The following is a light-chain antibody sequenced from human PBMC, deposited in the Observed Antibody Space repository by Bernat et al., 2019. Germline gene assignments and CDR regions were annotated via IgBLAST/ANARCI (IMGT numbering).Light chain of an antibody. V-gene: IGKV3-20*01. J-gene: IGKJ2*01. CDR3: QQYGSSRPMYT. CDR2: CAS. CDR1: QSVSSSY. Sequence: EIVLTQSPGTLSLSPGERATLSCRASQSVSSSYLAWYQQKPGQAPRLLIYCASSRATGIPDRFSGSGSGTDFTLTISRMEPEDFAVYYCQQYGSSRPMYTFGQGTKLEIK.